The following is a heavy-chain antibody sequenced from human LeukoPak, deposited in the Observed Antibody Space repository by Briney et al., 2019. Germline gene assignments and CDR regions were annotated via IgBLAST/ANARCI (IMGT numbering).Heavy chain of an antibody. J-gene: IGHJ4*02. Sequence: SQTLSLTCAISGDSVSSNSAAWNWIRQSPSRGLEWLGRTYYRSKWYNDYAVSVKSRITINPDTSKNQFSLQLSSVTPEDTAVYYCAKSEGYSSPRYFDYWGQGTLVTVSS. D-gene: IGHD6-13*01. V-gene: IGHV6-1*01. CDR3: AKSEGYSSPRYFDY. CDR1: GDSVSSNSAA. CDR2: TYYRSKWYN.